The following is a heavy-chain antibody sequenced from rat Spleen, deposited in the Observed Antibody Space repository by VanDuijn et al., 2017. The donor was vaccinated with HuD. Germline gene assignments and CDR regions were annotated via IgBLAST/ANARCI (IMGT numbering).Heavy chain of an antibody. CDR2: IIYDGSRT. CDR1: GFTFRDYA. CDR3: ARHGRGETTYYYVMDA. J-gene: IGHJ4*01. Sequence: EVQLVESGGGLVQPGRSLKLSCAASGFTFRDYAMAWVRQAPKKGLEWVATIIYDGSRTYYRASVKGRFTISRDNAKSTLYLQLDSLRSEDTATYYCARHGRGETTYYYVMDAWGQGASVTVSS. V-gene: IGHV5-17*01. D-gene: IGHD4-3*01.